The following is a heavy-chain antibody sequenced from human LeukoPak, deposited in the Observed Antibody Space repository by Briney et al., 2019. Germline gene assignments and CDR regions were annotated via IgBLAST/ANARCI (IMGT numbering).Heavy chain of an antibody. D-gene: IGHD3-10*01. CDR1: GFTFSSYS. CDR3: ASLSRLLWFGELSDDAFDI. V-gene: IGHV3-21*01. CDR2: ISSSSSYI. Sequence: GGSLRLSCAASGFTFSSYSMNWIRQAPGKGLEWVSSISSSSSYIYYADSVKGRFTISRDNAKNSLYLQMNSLRAEDTAVYYCASLSRLLWFGELSDDAFDIWGQGTMVTVSS. J-gene: IGHJ3*02.